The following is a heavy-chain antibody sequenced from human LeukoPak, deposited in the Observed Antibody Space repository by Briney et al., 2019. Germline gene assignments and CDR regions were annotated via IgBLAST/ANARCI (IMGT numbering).Heavy chain of an antibody. CDR3: AKDRSSTGAYWYFDL. V-gene: IGHV3-43*02. CDR1: GFTFDDYA. CDR2: ISGDGGST. J-gene: IGHJ2*01. D-gene: IGHD2-8*02. Sequence: GGSLRLSCAASGFTFDDYAMHWVRQAPGKGLEWVSLISGDGGSTYYADSVKGRFTISRDNSKNSLYLQMNSLRTEDTALYYCAKDRSSTGAYWYFDLWGRGTLVTVSS.